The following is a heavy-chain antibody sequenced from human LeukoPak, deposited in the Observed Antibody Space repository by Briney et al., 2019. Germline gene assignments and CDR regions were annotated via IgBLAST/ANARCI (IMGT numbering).Heavy chain of an antibody. Sequence: GGSLRLSCAASGFTLTYAMSWVRQAPGKGLEWVSTISGSGGNTDYAYSVQGRFTIPRDNSKNTLYLPMNSLRAEDTAVYYCAKGKAYYDSSGYYNGGRYFDYWGQGTLATVSS. V-gene: IGHV3-23*01. CDR2: ISGSGGNT. CDR3: AKGKAYYDSSGYYNGGRYFDY. CDR1: GFTLTYA. J-gene: IGHJ4*02. D-gene: IGHD3-22*01.